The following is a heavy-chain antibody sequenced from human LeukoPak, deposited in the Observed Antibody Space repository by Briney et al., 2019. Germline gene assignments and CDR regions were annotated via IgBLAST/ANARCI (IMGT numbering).Heavy chain of an antibody. Sequence: GGSLRLSCAASGFTFRSYWMHWARQVPGKGLLCVSRISPDGRSTNYADSVKGRFTISRDNAKNTLYLQMNSLTGEDTALYYCARGASAGYRIDYWGQGTLVTVSS. CDR3: ARGASAGYRIDY. V-gene: IGHV3-74*01. D-gene: IGHD6-25*01. J-gene: IGHJ4*02. CDR2: ISPDGRST. CDR1: GFTFRSYW.